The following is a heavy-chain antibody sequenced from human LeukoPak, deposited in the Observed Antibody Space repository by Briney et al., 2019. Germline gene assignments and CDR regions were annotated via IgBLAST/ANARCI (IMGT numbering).Heavy chain of an antibody. V-gene: IGHV5-51*01. CDR1: GYRFTNYW. J-gene: IGHJ4*02. Sequence: GESLKISCKGSGYRFTNYWIGRVRQMARKGLEWMGIIYPRDSDTRYSPSFQGQVTVSADKSISTAYLQWSSLEASDTAIYYCARRQYSGYDFDFWGQGTLVTVSS. CDR3: ARRQYSGYDFDF. CDR2: IYPRDSDT. D-gene: IGHD5-12*01.